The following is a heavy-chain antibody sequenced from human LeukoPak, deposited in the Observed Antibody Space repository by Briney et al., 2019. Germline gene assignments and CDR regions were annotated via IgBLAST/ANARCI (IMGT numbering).Heavy chain of an antibody. Sequence: ASVKVSCKASVYNFPSYGINWVRQAPGQGLAWMGWIRPHTGETNSAQRFQDRVTMTTDTSTTTAYMELRSVRFDDTAVYYCARDRGGKGSAIFYWGQGSLVTVSS. D-gene: IGHD2-2*01. CDR2: IRPHTGET. CDR3: ARDRGGKGSAIFY. J-gene: IGHJ4*02. CDR1: VYNFPSYG. V-gene: IGHV1-18*01.